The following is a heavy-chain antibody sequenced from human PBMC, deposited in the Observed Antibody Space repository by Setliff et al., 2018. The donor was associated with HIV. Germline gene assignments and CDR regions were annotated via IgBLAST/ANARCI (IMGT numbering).Heavy chain of an antibody. V-gene: IGHV4-59*11. CDR1: GGSISTQY. Sequence: LSLTCTVSGGSISTQYWSWIRQSPGKGLEWIAYIYNSESTNYNPSFKSRVTISVDASKNQFSLKLSSVTAADTAVYYCAVSGYWEYFHDWGQGTQVTVSS. CDR2: IYNSEST. D-gene: IGHD2-15*01. J-gene: IGHJ1*01. CDR3: AVSGYWEYFHD.